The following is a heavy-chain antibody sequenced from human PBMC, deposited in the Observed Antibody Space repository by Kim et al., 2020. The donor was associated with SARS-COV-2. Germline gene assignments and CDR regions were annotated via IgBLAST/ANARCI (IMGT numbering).Heavy chain of an antibody. CDR1: GFILNRHA. Sequence: GGSLRLSCAASGFILNRHAMSWVRQAPGKGLEWVSSISGSGDTIKYRDSVKGRFTISRDISQNTLYLQMNSLRAEDTAVYYCAENYGSGSFDYWGQGTLVIVSS. D-gene: IGHD3-10*01. CDR2: ISGSGDTI. J-gene: IGHJ4*02. CDR3: AENYGSGSFDY. V-gene: IGHV3-23*01.